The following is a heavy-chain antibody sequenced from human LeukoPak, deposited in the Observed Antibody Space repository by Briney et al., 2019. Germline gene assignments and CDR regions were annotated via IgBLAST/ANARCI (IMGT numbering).Heavy chain of an antibody. V-gene: IGHV4-34*01. Sequence: SETLSLTCAVYGGSFSGYYWSWIRQPPGKGLEWIGEINHSGSTNYNPSLKSRVTISVDTSKNQFSLKLSSVTAADTAVYYCARGRDFGVIDYWGQGTLVTVSS. J-gene: IGHJ4*02. CDR3: ARGRDFGVIDY. CDR2: INHSGST. CDR1: GGSFSGYY. D-gene: IGHD3-3*01.